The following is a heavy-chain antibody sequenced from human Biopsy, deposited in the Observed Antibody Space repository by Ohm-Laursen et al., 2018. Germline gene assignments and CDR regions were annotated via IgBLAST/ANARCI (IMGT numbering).Heavy chain of an antibody. CDR1: GGSISGYH. Sequence: GTLSLTWTVSGGSISGYHWSWIRKSPGKGQEWLAYISYTGGLTPNPSLNGRATMSLDTSKNQFSLRLIYVTAEDTALYYCAKDVEMFGELSFDSWGQGTLVTVSS. J-gene: IGHJ4*02. CDR2: ISYTGGL. D-gene: IGHD3-10*02. CDR3: AKDVEMFGELSFDS. V-gene: IGHV4-59*01.